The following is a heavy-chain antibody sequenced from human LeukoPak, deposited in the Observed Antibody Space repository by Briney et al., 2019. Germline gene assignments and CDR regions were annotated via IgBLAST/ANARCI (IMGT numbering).Heavy chain of an antibody. CDR2: ISAYNHNT. Sequence: ASVKVSCKASGYSFINFGLSWVRQAPGQGLAWMGWISAYNHNTNYAQKFQGRVTMTIDTSTTTVYMELRSLRSDDTAIYYCARDLMYCDTMSCYDGDFDYWGQGTPVTVSS. J-gene: IGHJ4*02. CDR3: ARDLMYCDTMSCYDGDFDY. D-gene: IGHD2-2*01. V-gene: IGHV1-18*01. CDR1: GYSFINFG.